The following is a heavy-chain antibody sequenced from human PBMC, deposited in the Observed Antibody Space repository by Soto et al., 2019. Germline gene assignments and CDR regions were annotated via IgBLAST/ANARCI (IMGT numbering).Heavy chain of an antibody. CDR3: TAHLGAFFPLDY. CDR2: IKSRADGGTT. J-gene: IGHJ4*02. Sequence: EVQLVESGGDFVKPGGSLRVSCAVSGFSFSNACMSWVRQAPGKGLEWVGRIKSRADGGTTEYTAPVKGRFTISRDDSKTTVFLQMNSLKAEDTDVYHCTAHLGAFFPLDYWGQGSLVTVSS. CDR1: GFSFSNAC. V-gene: IGHV3-15*01. D-gene: IGHD3-16*01.